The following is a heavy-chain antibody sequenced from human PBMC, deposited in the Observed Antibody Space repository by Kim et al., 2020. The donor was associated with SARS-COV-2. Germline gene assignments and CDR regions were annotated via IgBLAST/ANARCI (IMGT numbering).Heavy chain of an antibody. J-gene: IGHJ2*01. Sequence: GSTNYNPSLKSRVTISVDTSKNQFSLKLSSVTAADTAVYYCARDRGYFDLWGRGTLVTVSS. CDR2: GST. CDR3: ARDRGYFDL. V-gene: IGHV4-59*01.